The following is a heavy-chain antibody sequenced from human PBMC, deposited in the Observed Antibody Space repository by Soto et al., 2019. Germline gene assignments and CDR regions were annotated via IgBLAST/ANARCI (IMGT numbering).Heavy chain of an antibody. V-gene: IGHV1-69*13. D-gene: IGHD3-22*01. CDR1: GGTFSSYA. CDR2: IIPIFGTA. CDR3: ARDPVYYYDSSGYSTTDYFDY. J-gene: IGHJ4*02. Sequence: GASVKVSCKASGGTFSSYAISWVRQAPGQGLEWMGGIIPIFGTANYAQKFQGRVTITADESTSTAYMELSSLRSEDTAVYYCARDPVYYYDSSGYSTTDYFDYWGQGTLVTVSS.